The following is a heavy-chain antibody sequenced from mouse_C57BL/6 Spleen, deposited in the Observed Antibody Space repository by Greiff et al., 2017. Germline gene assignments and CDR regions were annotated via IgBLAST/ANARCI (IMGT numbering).Heavy chain of an antibody. Sequence: EVHLVESGGGLVKPGGSLKLSCAASGFTFSSYAMSWVRQTPEKRLEWVATISDGGSYTYYPDNVKGRFTISRDNAKNNLYLQMSHLKSEDTAMYYCARGGSPAWFAYWGQGTLVTVSA. CDR1: GFTFSSYA. J-gene: IGHJ3*01. D-gene: IGHD1-1*02. V-gene: IGHV5-4*01. CDR3: ARGGSPAWFAY. CDR2: ISDGGSYT.